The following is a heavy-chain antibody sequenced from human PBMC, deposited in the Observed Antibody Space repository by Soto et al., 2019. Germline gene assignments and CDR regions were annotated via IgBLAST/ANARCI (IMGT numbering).Heavy chain of an antibody. D-gene: IGHD2-21*02. CDR1: GDNFTRYS. V-gene: IGHV1-69*06. CDR2: VIPVFGTS. Sequence: VRLVQSGAEVKKPGSSVRVSCRSPGDNFTRYSFSWVRQAPGQGLEWMGGVIPVFGTSNYGRKLQGRVTITADKSANTAFLDMSGLRYDDTAVYYCAGAPAGDYYYYYKFDIWGQGTAVTVSS. J-gene: IGHJ6*02. CDR3: AGAPAGDYYYYYKFDI.